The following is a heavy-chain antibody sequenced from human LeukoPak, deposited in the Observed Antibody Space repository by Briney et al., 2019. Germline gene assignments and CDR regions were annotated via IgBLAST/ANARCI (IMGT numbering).Heavy chain of an antibody. J-gene: IGHJ5*02. V-gene: IGHV1-18*01. Sequence: ASVKVSCKASGYTFTSYGISWVRQAPGQGLEWMGWISAYNGNTNYAQKLRGRVTMTTDTSTSTAYMELRSLRSNDTAVYYCARARYCSSTSCYNNWFDPWGQGTLVTVSS. CDR3: ARARYCSSTSCYNNWFDP. D-gene: IGHD2-2*02. CDR2: ISAYNGNT. CDR1: GYTFTSYG.